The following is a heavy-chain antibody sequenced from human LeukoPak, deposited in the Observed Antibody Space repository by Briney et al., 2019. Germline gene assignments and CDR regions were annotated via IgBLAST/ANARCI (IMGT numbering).Heavy chain of an antibody. D-gene: IGHD2-2*01. CDR3: ASDIVVVPAAMGNWFDP. Sequence: SVKVSCKASGGTFSSYAISWVRQAPGQGPEWMGRIIPIFGIANYAQKFQGRVTITADKSTSTAYMELSSLRSEDTAVYYCASDIVVVPAAMGNWFDPWGQGTLVTVSS. J-gene: IGHJ5*02. CDR2: IIPIFGIA. V-gene: IGHV1-69*04. CDR1: GGTFSSYA.